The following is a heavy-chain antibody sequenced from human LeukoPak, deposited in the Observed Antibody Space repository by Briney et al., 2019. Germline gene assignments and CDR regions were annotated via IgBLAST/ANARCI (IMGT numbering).Heavy chain of an antibody. CDR3: ARGAATQWELLDY. Sequence: ASVKVSCKASGYTFTRSSITWVRQAPGQGLEWMGWISANNGDTNYLQKLQGRVTMTTDTSTSTAYMELRSLRSDVTAVYYCARGAATQWELLDYWGQGALVTVSS. J-gene: IGHJ4*02. V-gene: IGHV1-18*01. CDR2: ISANNGDT. CDR1: GYTFTRSS. D-gene: IGHD1-26*01.